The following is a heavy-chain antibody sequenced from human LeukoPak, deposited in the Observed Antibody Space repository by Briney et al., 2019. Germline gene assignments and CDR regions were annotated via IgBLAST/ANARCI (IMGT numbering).Heavy chain of an antibody. Sequence: SETLSLTCTVSGGSISSYYWSWIRQPPGKGPEWIGYIYYSGSTNYNPSLKSRVTISVDTSKNQFSLKLSSVTAADTAVYYCARGDSSGYYTDAFDIWGQGTMVTVSS. CDR3: ARGDSSGYYTDAFDI. CDR1: GGSISSYY. V-gene: IGHV4-59*01. J-gene: IGHJ3*02. CDR2: IYYSGST. D-gene: IGHD3-22*01.